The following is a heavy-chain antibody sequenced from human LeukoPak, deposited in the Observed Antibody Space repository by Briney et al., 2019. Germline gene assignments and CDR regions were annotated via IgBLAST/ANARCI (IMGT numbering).Heavy chain of an antibody. CDR1: GYTFTSYG. CDR2: ISAYNGNT. J-gene: IGHJ3*02. V-gene: IGHV1-18*01. Sequence: GAPVKVSCKASGYTFTSYGISWVRQAPGQGLEWMGWISAYNGNTNYAQKLQGRVTMTTDTSTSTAYMELRSLRSDDTAVYYCARGLRQWLTRHAFDIWGQGTMVTVSS. CDR3: ARGLRQWLTRHAFDI. D-gene: IGHD6-19*01.